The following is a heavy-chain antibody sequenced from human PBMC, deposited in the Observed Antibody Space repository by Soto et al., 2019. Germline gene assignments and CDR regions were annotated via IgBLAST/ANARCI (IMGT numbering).Heavy chain of an antibody. CDR2: INPNSGGT. CDR1: GYTFPGYY. D-gene: IGHD5-18*01. V-gene: IGHV1-2*02. J-gene: IGHJ4*02. Sequence: GAPVKGSCKASGYTFPGYYRRWVRQPPGQGLEGMGWINPNSGGTNYSQKFEDRGTMTRDTSISTSYMELSRLRSDDTAGYYCARARDTANGYWGQRTLVTVSS. CDR3: ARARDTANGY.